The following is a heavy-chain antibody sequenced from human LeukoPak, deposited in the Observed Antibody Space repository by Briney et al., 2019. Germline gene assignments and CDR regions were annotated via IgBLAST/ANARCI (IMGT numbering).Heavy chain of an antibody. D-gene: IGHD3-10*01. CDR1: GGSINSYY. CDR2: IHYTGST. V-gene: IGHV4-59*01. CDR3: VTMVRGVVDY. Sequence: SETLSLTCSVSGGSINSYYWSWIRQPPGKGLECIGYIHYTGSTNYNPSLKSRVTISVDTSKNQFSLKLSSVTAADTAVYYCVTMVRGVVDYWGQGTLVTVSS. J-gene: IGHJ4*02.